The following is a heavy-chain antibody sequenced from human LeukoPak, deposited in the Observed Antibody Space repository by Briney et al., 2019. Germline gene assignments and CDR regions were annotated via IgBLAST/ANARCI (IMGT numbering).Heavy chain of an antibody. J-gene: IGHJ4*02. CDR1: GFTFSHFE. CDR3: ARGGYCSGGNCYATLYDF. Sequence: GGSLRLSCAASGFTFSHFEMNWVRQAPGKGLEWVSYIGPSGTPIYDADSVKGRFTVSRDNAKNLLYLQMNSLRADDTGVYYCARGGYCSGGNCYATLYDFWGQGTLVTVSS. D-gene: IGHD2-15*01. CDR2: IGPSGTPI. V-gene: IGHV3-48*03.